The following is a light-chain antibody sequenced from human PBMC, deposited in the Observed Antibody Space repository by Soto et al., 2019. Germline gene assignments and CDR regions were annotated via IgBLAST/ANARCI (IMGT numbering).Light chain of an antibody. CDR3: QSYDSSLSAHYV. J-gene: IGLJ1*01. Sequence: QSVLTQPPSVSGAPGQRVTISCTGSSSNIGATYDVQWYQQLPGTAPKLLIYGNSKRPSGVPDRFSGSKSGTSASLAITGLQADDEADYYCQSYDSSLSAHYVFGTGTKVTVL. CDR1: SSNIGATYD. V-gene: IGLV1-40*01. CDR2: GNS.